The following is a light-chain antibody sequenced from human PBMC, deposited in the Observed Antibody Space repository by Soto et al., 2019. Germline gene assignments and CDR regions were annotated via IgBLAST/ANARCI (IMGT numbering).Light chain of an antibody. V-gene: IGKV1-12*02. CDR3: QQANSFPFT. CDR2: GAS. Sequence: DIQMTQSPSSVSASIGDRVTITCRASQIIGSWLAWYQQKPGRAPTLLIYGASSLQSGVPSRFSGSGSGTDFTLTITSLQAEDSATYYCQQANSFPFTVGAGTKVDIK. CDR1: QIIGSW. J-gene: IGKJ3*01.